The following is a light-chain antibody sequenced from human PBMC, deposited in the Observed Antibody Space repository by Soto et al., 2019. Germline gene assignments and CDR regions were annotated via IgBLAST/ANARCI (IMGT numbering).Light chain of an antibody. Sequence: ETVMTQSPATLSVSPGERATLSCRASQSISSNLAWFQQKPGQAPRLLIYDASTMATGFPARFSGSGSGTEFTLTISRLEPEDFAVYYCQQYDTSPRTFGQGAKVDVK. CDR3: QQYDTSPRT. CDR2: DAS. V-gene: IGKV3-15*01. J-gene: IGKJ1*01. CDR1: QSISSN.